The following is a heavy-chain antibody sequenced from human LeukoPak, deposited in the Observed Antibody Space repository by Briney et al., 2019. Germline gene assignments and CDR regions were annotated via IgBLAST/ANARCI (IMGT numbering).Heavy chain of an antibody. D-gene: IGHD1-26*01. V-gene: IGHV1-18*01. CDR3: ARGGTYYPCIDY. J-gene: IGHJ4*02. CDR2: VSAYNGKT. Sequence: ASVKVSCKASGYTFTTSCINWVRQAPGQGLEWMGWVSAYNGKTSYAQKFQGRVTMTTDSSTSTAYMDLTSLRSDDTAVYYCARGGTYYPCIDYWGQGTLVTVSS. CDR1: GYTFTTSC.